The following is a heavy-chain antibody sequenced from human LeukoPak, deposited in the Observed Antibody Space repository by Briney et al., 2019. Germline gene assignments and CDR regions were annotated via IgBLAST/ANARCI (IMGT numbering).Heavy chain of an antibody. V-gene: IGHV1-8*03. D-gene: IGHD2-8*01. Sequence: ASVKVSCKASGYTFTSYDINWVRQATGQGLEWMGWMNPNSGSTGYAQKFQGRVTFTRNTSISTAYMELSSLRSEDTAAYHCARGKELGYCTNGVCPNWFDPWGQGTLVTVSS. CDR1: GYTFTSYD. CDR2: MNPNSGST. J-gene: IGHJ5*02. CDR3: ARGKELGYCTNGVCPNWFDP.